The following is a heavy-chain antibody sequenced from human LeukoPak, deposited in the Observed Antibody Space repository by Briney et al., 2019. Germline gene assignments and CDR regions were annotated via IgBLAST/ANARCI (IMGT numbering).Heavy chain of an antibody. D-gene: IGHD3-10*01. CDR3: AREYGSGSYESPMFDY. V-gene: IGHV3-21*01. J-gene: IGHJ4*02. Sequence: GGSLRLSCAASGFTFSSYSMNWVRQAPGKGPEWVSSISSSSSYIYYADSVKGRFTISRDNAKNSLYLQMNSLRAEDTAVYYCAREYGSGSYESPMFDYWGQGTLVTVSS. CDR1: GFTFSSYS. CDR2: ISSSSSYI.